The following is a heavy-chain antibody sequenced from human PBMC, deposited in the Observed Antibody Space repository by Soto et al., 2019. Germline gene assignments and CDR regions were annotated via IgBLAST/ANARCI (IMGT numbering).Heavy chain of an antibody. D-gene: IGHD2-15*01. J-gene: IGHJ4*02. V-gene: IGHV3-9*01. Sequence: EVQLVESGGGLVQPGRSLRLSRAASGFTFDDYAMHWVRQAPGKGLEWVSGISWNSGSIGYADSVKGRFTISRDNAKNSLYLQMNSLRAEDTALYYCARGEEYCSGGSCFDFDYWGQGTLVTVSS. CDR3: ARGEEYCSGGSCFDFDY. CDR1: GFTFDDYA. CDR2: ISWNSGSI.